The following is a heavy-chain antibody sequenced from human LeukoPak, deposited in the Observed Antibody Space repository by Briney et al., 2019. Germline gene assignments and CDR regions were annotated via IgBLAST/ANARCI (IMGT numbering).Heavy chain of an antibody. V-gene: IGHV3-7*01. Sequence: GGSLRLSCTTSGFTFTDYWMTWVHQAPGKGLEWVANINQDGSKKFYADSVKGRFTISRDNAKNALYLQMNSLRAEDTGVYFCARGQTLTFWGQGTLVTASS. CDR1: GFTFTDYW. J-gene: IGHJ4*02. CDR3: ARGQTLTF. CDR2: INQDGSKK.